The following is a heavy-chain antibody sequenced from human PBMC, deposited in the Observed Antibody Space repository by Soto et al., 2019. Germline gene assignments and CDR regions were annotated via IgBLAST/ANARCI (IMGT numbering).Heavy chain of an antibody. Sequence: QVQLQQWGAGLLKPSETLSLTCAVYGGSFSGYYWSWIRQPPGKGLEWIGEINHSGSTNYNPSLKSRVTISVDTSKNQFSLKLSSVTAADTAVYYCARGSATTESSTSCCSFDYWGQGTLVTVSS. CDR1: GGSFSGYY. J-gene: IGHJ4*02. D-gene: IGHD2-2*01. CDR3: ARGSATTESSTSCCSFDY. V-gene: IGHV4-34*01. CDR2: INHSGST.